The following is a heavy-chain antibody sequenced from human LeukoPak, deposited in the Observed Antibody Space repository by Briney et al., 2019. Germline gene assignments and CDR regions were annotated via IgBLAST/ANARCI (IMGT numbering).Heavy chain of an antibody. J-gene: IGHJ2*01. V-gene: IGHV4-59*08. CDR1: GGSISSYY. CDR3: ARLRSSEFDL. Sequence: SETLSLTCTVSGGSISSYYWSWIRQAPGKGLEWFGYIFYSGSTNYNPSLKSRVTISVDTSRNQFSLRLSSVTAADTAVYYCARLRSSEFDLWGRGTLVTVSS. D-gene: IGHD4-17*01. CDR2: IFYSGST.